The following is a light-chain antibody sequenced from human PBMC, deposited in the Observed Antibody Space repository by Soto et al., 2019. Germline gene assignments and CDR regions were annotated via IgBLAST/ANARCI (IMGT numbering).Light chain of an antibody. J-gene: IGKJ5*01. Sequence: DTVMTQSPLSLPVIPGEPDSISCRSSQSLLHSNGHTYLEWYLQRPGQSPQVLIYSGSSRASGVPDRFSGSGTGTDFTLKISRVEAEDAGVYYCIQTLQTPFTFGQGTRLEIK. CDR1: QSLLHSNGHTY. CDR3: IQTLQTPFT. V-gene: IGKV2-28*01. CDR2: SGS.